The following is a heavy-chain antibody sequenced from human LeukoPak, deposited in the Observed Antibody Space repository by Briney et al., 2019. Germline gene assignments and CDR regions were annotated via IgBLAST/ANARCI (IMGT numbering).Heavy chain of an antibody. V-gene: IGHV5-51*01. J-gene: IGHJ2*01. CDR3: ARCQGGYYGPSALIWYFDL. D-gene: IGHD3-3*01. CDR2: IYPGDSDT. CDR1: GYTFRSYW. Sequence: GESLKISCKGSGYTFRSYWIGWVRQMPGKGLEWMGIIYPGDSDTRYSPSFQGQVTISADKSISTAYLQWSSLKASDTAMYYCARCQGGYYGPSALIWYFDLWGRGTLVTVSS.